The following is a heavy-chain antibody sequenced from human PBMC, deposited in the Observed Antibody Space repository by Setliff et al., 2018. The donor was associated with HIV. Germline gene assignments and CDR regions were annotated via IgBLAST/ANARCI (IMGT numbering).Heavy chain of an antibody. CDR2: IYHSGST. V-gene: IGHV4-4*02. J-gene: IGHJ6*02. D-gene: IGHD3-3*01. CDR1: GGSISSSNW. Sequence: PSETLSLTCAVSGGSISSSNWWSWVRQPPGKGLEWIGEIYHSGSTNYNPSLKSRVTISVDTSKNQFSLKLSPATAADTAVYYCARRLQFLEFLHGVGGLDVWGQGTTVTVSS. CDR3: ARRLQFLEFLHGVGGLDV.